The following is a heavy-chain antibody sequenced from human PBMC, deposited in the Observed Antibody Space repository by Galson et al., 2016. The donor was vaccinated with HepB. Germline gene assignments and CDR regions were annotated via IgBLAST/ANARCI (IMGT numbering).Heavy chain of an antibody. CDR1: GLTFSSYG. V-gene: IGHV3-30*03. D-gene: IGHD2/OR15-2a*01. CDR2: LSYGGINQ. Sequence: SLRLSCAASGLTFSSYGMHWVRQAPGKGLEWMASLSYGGINQYYADSAKGRFTISRDISKNTLYLQMNSLRDEDMAVYYCARNPEVNIILQHWGQGTLVTVSS. J-gene: IGHJ1*01. CDR3: ARNPEVNIILQH.